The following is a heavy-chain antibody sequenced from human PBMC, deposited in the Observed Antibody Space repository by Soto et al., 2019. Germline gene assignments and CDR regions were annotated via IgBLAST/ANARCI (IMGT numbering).Heavy chain of an antibody. CDR2: ISAYNGNT. D-gene: IGHD3-9*01. V-gene: IGHV1-18*01. Sequence: ASVKVSCKASGYTFTSYGISWVRQAPGQGLEWMGWISAYNGNTNYAQKLQGRVTMTTDTSTSTAYMELRSLRSDDTAVYYCERDHSPSRVRYPNWFDPWGQGTLVTVSS. CDR3: ERDHSPSRVRYPNWFDP. J-gene: IGHJ5*02. CDR1: GYTFTSYG.